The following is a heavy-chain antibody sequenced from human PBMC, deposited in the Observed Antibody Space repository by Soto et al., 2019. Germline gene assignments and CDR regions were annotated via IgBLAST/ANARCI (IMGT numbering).Heavy chain of an antibody. J-gene: IGHJ4*02. Sequence: SGPTLVNPTQTLTLTCTFSGFSLTSNDVGVGWIRQPPGKALEWLALIYWDGDKRYSPSLKSRLTITKDTSKNQVVLRMTNMDPVDTATYYCAHSGYSRSSFDYWGQGTLVTVSS. V-gene: IGHV2-5*02. CDR2: IYWDGDK. CDR3: AHSGYSRSSFDY. D-gene: IGHD6-6*01. CDR1: GFSLTSNDVG.